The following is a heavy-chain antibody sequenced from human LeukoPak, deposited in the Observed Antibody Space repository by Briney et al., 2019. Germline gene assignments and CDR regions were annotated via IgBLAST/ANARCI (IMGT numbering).Heavy chain of an antibody. CDR2: ISWNSGSI. CDR3: ARVTLWGSGSYLAYYYMDV. J-gene: IGHJ6*03. Sequence: GRSLRLSCAASGFTFDDYAMHWVRQAPGKGLEWVSGISWNSGSIGYADSVKGRFTISRDNAKNSLYLQMNSLRAEDTAVYYCARVTLWGSGSYLAYYYMDVWGKGTTVTVSS. D-gene: IGHD3-10*01. V-gene: IGHV3-9*01. CDR1: GFTFDDYA.